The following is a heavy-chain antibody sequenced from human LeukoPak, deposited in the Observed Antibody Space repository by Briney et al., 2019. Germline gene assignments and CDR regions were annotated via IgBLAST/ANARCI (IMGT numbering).Heavy chain of an antibody. V-gene: IGHV4-61*02. Sequence: PSQTLSLTCTVSGGSISSGSYYWSWIRQPAGKGLEWIGRIYTSGSTNYNPSLKSRVTISVDTSKNQFSLKLSSVTAADTAVYYCASSGSSSYYYYMDVWGKGTTVTVSS. D-gene: IGHD1-26*01. J-gene: IGHJ6*03. CDR3: ASSGSSSYYYYMDV. CDR2: IYTSGST. CDR1: GGSISSGSYY.